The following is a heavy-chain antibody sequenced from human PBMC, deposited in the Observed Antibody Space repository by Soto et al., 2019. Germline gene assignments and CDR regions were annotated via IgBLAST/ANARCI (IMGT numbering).Heavy chain of an antibody. CDR1: GYTFTGYG. D-gene: IGHD1-26*01. CDR2: ISAYNGNT. J-gene: IGHJ3*02. Sequence: ASVKVSCKASGYTFTGYGISWVRQAPGQGLEWMGWISAYNGNTNYAQKLQGRVTMTTDTSTSTAYMELRSLRSDDTAVYYCARDRSVGATSGAFDIWGQGTMVTVSS. CDR3: ARDRSVGATSGAFDI. V-gene: IGHV1-18*01.